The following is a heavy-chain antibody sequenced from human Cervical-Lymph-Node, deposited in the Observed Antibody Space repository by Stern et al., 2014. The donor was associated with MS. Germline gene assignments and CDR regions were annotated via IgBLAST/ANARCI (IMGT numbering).Heavy chain of an antibody. CDR1: GGSLSTLD. CDR2: IMPLLGTA. D-gene: IGHD6-13*01. CDR3: ARHQAGIAAN. V-gene: IGHV1-69*19. J-gene: IGHJ4*02. Sequence: QVQLVQSGAEVKRPESSVKVSCKTSGGSLSTLDISWVRHAPGQGLEWVGEIMPLLGTAHYAQKFKGRLTITADDSTSTVYMELSSLKSEDTAIYFCARHQAGIAANWGQGTLVTVTS.